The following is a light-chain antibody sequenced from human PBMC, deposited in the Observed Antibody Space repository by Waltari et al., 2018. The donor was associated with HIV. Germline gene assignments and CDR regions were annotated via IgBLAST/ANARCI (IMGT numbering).Light chain of an antibody. CDR3: AAWDDGLNGVI. CDR1: DSNLGSHA. CDR2: NDD. V-gene: IGLV1-36*01. J-gene: IGLJ2*01. Sequence: QSVLTQSPSVSAAHGQTVPISCSGSDSNLGSHAVTCYQQSPGKPPRLLVYNDDLILSGVSDRLAASKSGTSASLAINDLQSEHESHYYCAAWDDGLNGVIFGGGTKVTVL.